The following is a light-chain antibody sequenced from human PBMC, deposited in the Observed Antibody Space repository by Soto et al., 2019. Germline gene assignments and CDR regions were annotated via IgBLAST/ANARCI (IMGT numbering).Light chain of an antibody. CDR2: DPS. V-gene: IGKV3-20*01. CDR1: QSVAKNY. Sequence: EIVLTQSPGTLSLSPGERATLSCRASQSVAKNYLAWYQQEPGQAPRLLIYDPSTRATGIPDRFSGSESGTHFTLTISRLEPEDFAVYYCHQYASSPQTFGQGTKVEIK. J-gene: IGKJ1*01. CDR3: HQYASSPQT.